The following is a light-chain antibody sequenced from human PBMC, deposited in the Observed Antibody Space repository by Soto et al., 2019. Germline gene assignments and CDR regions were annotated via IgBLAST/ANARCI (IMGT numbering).Light chain of an antibody. CDR2: AAS. Sequence: DIQMTQSPSSLSASVGDRVTITCRASQSISSSLNWYQQKPGKAPKLLIYAASSLQSGVPSRFSGSGSGTDFTLTISSLQPEDFATYYCQQSYSTPRTFGHGTKLEIK. J-gene: IGKJ2*01. V-gene: IGKV1-39*01. CDR3: QQSYSTPRT. CDR1: QSISSS.